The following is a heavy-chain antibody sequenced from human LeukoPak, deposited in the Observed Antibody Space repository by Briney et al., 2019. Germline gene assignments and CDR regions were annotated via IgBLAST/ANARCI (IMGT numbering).Heavy chain of an antibody. CDR2: ISGSGVST. V-gene: IGHV3-23*01. CDR1: RFTFSSYA. D-gene: IGHD6-19*01. J-gene: IGHJ4*02. CDR3: AKARVGQWLGDFDY. Sequence: GGSLRLSCAASRFTFSSYAMGWVRQAPGKGLEWVSGISGSGVSTYYADSVKGRFTISRDNSKNTLYLQMNSLRAEDTAEYYCAKARVGQWLGDFDYWGQGTLVTVSS.